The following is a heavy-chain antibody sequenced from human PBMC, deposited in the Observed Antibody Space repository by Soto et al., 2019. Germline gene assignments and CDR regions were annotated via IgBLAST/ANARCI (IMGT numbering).Heavy chain of an antibody. Sequence: XESLNISGKGSGYSFTSYWIGWVRQMPGKGLEWMGIIYPGDSDTRYSPSFQGQVTISADESISTAYLQWSSLKASDTAMYYCARHHDSSGYYYVYWGQGTLVTVSS. J-gene: IGHJ4*02. V-gene: IGHV5-51*01. CDR3: ARHHDSSGYYYVY. CDR2: IYPGDSDT. D-gene: IGHD3-22*01. CDR1: GYSFTSYW.